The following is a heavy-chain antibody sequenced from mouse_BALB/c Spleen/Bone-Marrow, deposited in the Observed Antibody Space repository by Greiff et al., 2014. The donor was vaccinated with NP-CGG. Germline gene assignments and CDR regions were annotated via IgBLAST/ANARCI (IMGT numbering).Heavy chain of an antibody. J-gene: IGHJ2*01. Sequence: VQLKDSGPELVKPGASVKMSCKASGYTFTSYVLHWVKQTPGQGLEWIGYIYPYNDVTKYNEKFKAKATLTSDKSSSTAYMELSSLTSEDSAVYYCAREGMSTGDYWGQGTTLTVSS. D-gene: IGHD2-4*01. CDR1: GYTFTSYV. V-gene: IGHV1-14*01. CDR2: IYPYNDVT. CDR3: AREGMSTGDY.